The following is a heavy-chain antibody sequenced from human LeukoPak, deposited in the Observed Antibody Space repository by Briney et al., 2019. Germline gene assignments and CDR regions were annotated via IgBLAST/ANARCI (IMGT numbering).Heavy chain of an antibody. V-gene: IGHV3-74*01. CDR3: AREEHRLAEAGTSAFDL. CDR2: INRDGGLT. CDR1: GFTFSENW. D-gene: IGHD6-13*01. J-gene: IGHJ3*01. Sequence: GGSVRLSCVASGFTFSENWMHWVRQAPGKGLAWVSHINRDGGLTNYADSVKGRFTISRDNARNTVYLQMSSLRVEDKAIYFCAREEHRLAEAGTSAFDLGGQGTLVTVSP.